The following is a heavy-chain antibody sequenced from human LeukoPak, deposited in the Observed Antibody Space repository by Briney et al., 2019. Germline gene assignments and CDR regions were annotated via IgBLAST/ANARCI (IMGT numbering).Heavy chain of an antibody. Sequence: SGTLSLTCAVSGGSISSSNWWSWVRRPPGKGLEWIGEIYHSGTTNYNPSLKSRVTLSIDKSKNQFSLKLSSVTAADTAMYYCARTPDYSDNSAYFDWWGQGTLVTVSS. CDR1: GGSISSSNW. CDR3: ARTPDYSDNSAYFDW. D-gene: IGHD4-23*01. V-gene: IGHV4-4*02. J-gene: IGHJ4*02. CDR2: IYHSGTT.